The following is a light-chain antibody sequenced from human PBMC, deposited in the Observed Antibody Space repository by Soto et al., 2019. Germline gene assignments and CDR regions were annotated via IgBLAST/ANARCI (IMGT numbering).Light chain of an antibody. Sequence: QSALTQPASVSGSPGQSITISCTGTSIDVGGYNYVSWYQQHPGKAPKLMIYEVSNRTSGVSNRFSGSKSGNTASLTISGLQAEDEADYYCTSYTSSITYVFGTGTKLTVL. V-gene: IGLV2-14*01. CDR1: SIDVGGYNY. CDR3: TSYTSSITYV. CDR2: EVS. J-gene: IGLJ1*01.